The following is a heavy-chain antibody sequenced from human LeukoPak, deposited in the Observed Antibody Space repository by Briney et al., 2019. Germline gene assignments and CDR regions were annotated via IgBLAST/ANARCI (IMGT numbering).Heavy chain of an antibody. CDR3: ARDLGQRAAFDY. Sequence: SETLSLTCTVSGVSISSYYWNWIRQPAGKGLEWIGRIHTSGFTNYNPSLKSRVTMSVDTSKNQFSLKVTSVTAADTAVYYCARDLGQRAAFDYWGQGTLVTVSS. CDR1: GVSISSYY. J-gene: IGHJ4*02. D-gene: IGHD3-10*01. V-gene: IGHV4-4*07. CDR2: IHTSGFT.